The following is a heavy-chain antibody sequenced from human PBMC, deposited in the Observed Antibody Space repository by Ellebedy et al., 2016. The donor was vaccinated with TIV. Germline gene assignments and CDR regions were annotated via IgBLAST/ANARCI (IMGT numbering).Heavy chain of an antibody. Sequence: SETLSLTXTVSGGSVSRRSYYWSWIRQSPGKGLEWIGYIYSSGSTKYNPSLKSRLTISADTSKTHFSLKLNSVTAADTAVYYCTYGVNSDAFDIWGHGTMVTVSS. CDR3: TYGVNSDAFDI. CDR1: GGSVSRRSYY. D-gene: IGHD4-23*01. V-gene: IGHV4-61*03. CDR2: IYSSGST. J-gene: IGHJ3*02.